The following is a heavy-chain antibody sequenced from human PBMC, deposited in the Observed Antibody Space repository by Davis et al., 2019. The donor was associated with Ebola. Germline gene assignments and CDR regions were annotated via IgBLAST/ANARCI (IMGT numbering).Heavy chain of an antibody. CDR3: ARGLYGWYYFDY. Sequence: SVTVSCKASGYTFTGHYIHWVRQAPGQGLEWMGRISPNSGGTNYAQKFQGRVTMTRDTSISTAYMELSRLTSDDTAVYYCARGLYGWYYFDYWGQGTLVTVSS. J-gene: IGHJ4*02. V-gene: IGHV1-2*06. CDR2: ISPNSGGT. CDR1: GYTFTGHY. D-gene: IGHD6-19*01.